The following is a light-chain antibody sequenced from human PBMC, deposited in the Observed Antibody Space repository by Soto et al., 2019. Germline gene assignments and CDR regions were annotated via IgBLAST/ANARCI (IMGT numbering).Light chain of an antibody. CDR3: HQYGLLPRHP. Sequence: EIVLTQSPDTLSLSPGESATLSYRASQSVNSNYLAWYQQKPGQAPRLLIFGASSRATGVPNRFSGSGSGTDFTLTINSLEPEDFAVYYCHQYGLLPRHPFGQGTKLEIK. J-gene: IGKJ2*01. CDR1: QSVNSNY. CDR2: GAS. V-gene: IGKV3-20*01.